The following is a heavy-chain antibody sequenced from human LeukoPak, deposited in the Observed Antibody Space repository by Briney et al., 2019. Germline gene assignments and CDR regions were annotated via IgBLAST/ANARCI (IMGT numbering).Heavy chain of an antibody. CDR3: TTDQFNSFDI. Sequence: GGSLRLSCTASGFTFSGSTVHWVRQASGKGLEWGGRMRSKANSFVTTYTTSVQGRFTISRDDSKNTAYLQMNSLRTEDTALYYCTTDQFNSFDIWGRGTMVTVSS. D-gene: IGHD5-24*01. CDR2: MRSKANSFVT. J-gene: IGHJ3*02. V-gene: IGHV3-73*01. CDR1: GFTFSGST.